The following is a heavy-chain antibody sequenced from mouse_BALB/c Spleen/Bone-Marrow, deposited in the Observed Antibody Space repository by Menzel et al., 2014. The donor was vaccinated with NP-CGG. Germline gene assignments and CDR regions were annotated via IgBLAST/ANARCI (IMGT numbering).Heavy chain of an antibody. J-gene: IGHJ2*01. V-gene: IGHV1-77*01. CDR3: EGDVGY. CDR2: IYPGSGST. D-gene: IGHD3-3*01. Sequence: VHLVESGPELVKPGASVKMSCKASGYTFTDYVINWVKQRTGQGLEWIGEIYPGSGSTYYNEKFKGKATLTADKSSNTAYMQLSSLTSEDSAVYFCEGDVGYWGQGTTLTVSS. CDR1: GYTFTDYV.